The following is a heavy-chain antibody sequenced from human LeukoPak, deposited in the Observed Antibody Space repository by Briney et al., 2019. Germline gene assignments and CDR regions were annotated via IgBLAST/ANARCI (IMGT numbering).Heavy chain of an antibody. D-gene: IGHD1-14*01. CDR1: GFTFSSYG. CDR3: AKEPDEPLAFQH. CDR2: IRYDGSNK. V-gene: IGHV3-30*02. J-gene: IGHJ1*01. Sequence: GGSLRLSCAASGFTFSSYGMHWVRQAPGKGLEWVAFIRYDGSNKYYADSVKGRFTISRDNSKNTLYLQMNSLRAEDTAVYYCAKEPDEPLAFQHWGQGTLVTVSS.